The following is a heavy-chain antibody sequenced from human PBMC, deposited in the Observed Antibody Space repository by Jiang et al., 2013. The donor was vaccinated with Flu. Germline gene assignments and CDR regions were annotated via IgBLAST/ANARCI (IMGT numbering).Heavy chain of an antibody. D-gene: IGHD1-26*01. Sequence: TFSGFSLSTSGMRVSWIRQPPGKALEWLARIDWDDDKFYSTSLKTRLTISKDTSKNQVVLTMTNMDPVDTATYYCARDVGPRWELLGGSCWFDPWGQGTLVTVSS. CDR3: ARDVGPRWELLGGSCWFDP. CDR1: GFSLSTSGMR. V-gene: IGHV2-70*04. J-gene: IGHJ5*02. CDR2: IDWDDDK.